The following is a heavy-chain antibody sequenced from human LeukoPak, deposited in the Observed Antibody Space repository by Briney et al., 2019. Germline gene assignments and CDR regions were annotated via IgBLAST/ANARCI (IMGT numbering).Heavy chain of an antibody. V-gene: IGHV3-23*01. J-gene: IGHJ3*02. D-gene: IGHD3-9*01. CDR3: AREWVVYDIFMPGAFDI. CDR2: ISGGGGST. CDR1: GFTFSSYA. Sequence: PGGSLRLSCAASGFTFSSYAMSWVRQAPGKGLEWVSVISGGGGSTYYADSVKGRFTISRDNSKNTLYLQMNSLRAEDTAVYYCAREWVVYDIFMPGAFDIWGQGTMVTVSS.